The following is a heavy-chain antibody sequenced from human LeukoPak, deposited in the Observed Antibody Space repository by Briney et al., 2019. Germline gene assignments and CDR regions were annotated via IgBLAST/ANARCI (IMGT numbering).Heavy chain of an antibody. CDR2: IIPIFSTA. J-gene: IGHJ6*03. Sequence: ASVKVSCKASGGTFSSYAISWVRQAPGQGLEWMGGIIPIFSTANFAQKFQGRVTITADESTSTAYMELSSLRSEDTAVYYCARDLNYVWGSSGRYYYMDVWGKGTTVTVSS. CDR3: ARDLNYVWGSSGRYYYMDV. V-gene: IGHV1-69*13. CDR1: GGTFSSYA. D-gene: IGHD3-16*01.